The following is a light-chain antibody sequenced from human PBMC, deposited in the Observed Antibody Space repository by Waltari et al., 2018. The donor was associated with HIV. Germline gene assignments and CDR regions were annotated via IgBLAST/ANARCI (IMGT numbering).Light chain of an antibody. J-gene: IGLJ2*01. V-gene: IGLV1-51*01. CDR2: DNN. CDR1: TSTLETNY. Sequence: QPVLTQPPSVSAAPGRSVTITCSGSTSTLETNYVSWYQQIPGTAPKLLIYDNNKRPSGIPERFSGSKSATSATLGITGLQTGDEAEYFCGTWDSSLNTPVFGGGSRLTVL. CDR3: GTWDSSLNTPV.